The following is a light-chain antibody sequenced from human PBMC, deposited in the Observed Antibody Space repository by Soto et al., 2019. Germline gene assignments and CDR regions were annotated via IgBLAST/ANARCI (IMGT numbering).Light chain of an antibody. CDR2: YAS. Sequence: DIQMTQSPSTLSASVGDRVTITCRASQSISSWLAWYQQKPAKAPKLLIYYASSLESELPSRFSGSGSGTEFTLTISSLQPDDFATYYCQQYNSSLYTFGHGTKVDIK. CDR1: QSISSW. CDR3: QQYNSSLYT. V-gene: IGKV1-5*01. J-gene: IGKJ3*01.